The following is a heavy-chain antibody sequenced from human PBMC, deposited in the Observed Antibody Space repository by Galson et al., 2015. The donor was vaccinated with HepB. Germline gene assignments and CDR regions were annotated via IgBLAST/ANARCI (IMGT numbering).Heavy chain of an antibody. CDR1: GGSIRSYY. Sequence: LSLTCTVSGGSIRSYYWSWIRQPPGKGLEWIGYIHHSGNSDYNPSLKSRVTMSVDTSKNQFSLKVSSVTAADTAVYYCARHQTGGTYPLDYWGRGTLVTVSS. CDR3: ARHQTGGTYPLDY. V-gene: IGHV4-59*08. J-gene: IGHJ4*02. CDR2: IHHSGNS. D-gene: IGHD1-26*01.